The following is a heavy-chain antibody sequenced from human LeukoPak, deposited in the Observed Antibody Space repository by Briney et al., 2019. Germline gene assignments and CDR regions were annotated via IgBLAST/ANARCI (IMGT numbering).Heavy chain of an antibody. CDR3: AKDEVVVAASFDY. Sequence: PGGSLRLSCVVSGFTLSSYAMSWVRQAPGKGLEWVSAISGSGGSTYYADSVKGRFTISRDNSKNTLYLQMSSLRAEDTAVYYCAKDEVVVAASFDYWGQGTLVTVSS. CDR1: GFTLSSYA. J-gene: IGHJ4*02. V-gene: IGHV3-23*01. D-gene: IGHD2-15*01. CDR2: ISGSGGST.